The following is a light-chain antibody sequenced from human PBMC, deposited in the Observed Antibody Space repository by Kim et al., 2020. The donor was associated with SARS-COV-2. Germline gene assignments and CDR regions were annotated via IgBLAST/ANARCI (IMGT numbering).Light chain of an antibody. CDR1: SSNSGAGYD. CDR2: GNR. CDR3: QSYDSSLSGSKV. Sequence: FTISCTGSSSNSGAGYDVHWYQQLPGTAPKLLIYGNRNRPSGVPDRFSGSKSGTSASLAITGLQAEDEADYYCQSYDSSLSGSKVFGTGTKVTVL. V-gene: IGLV1-40*01. J-gene: IGLJ1*01.